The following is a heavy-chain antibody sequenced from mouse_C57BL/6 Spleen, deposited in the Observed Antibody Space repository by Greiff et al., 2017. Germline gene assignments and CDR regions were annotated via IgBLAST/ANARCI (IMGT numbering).Heavy chain of an antibody. D-gene: IGHD1-1*01. V-gene: IGHV1-55*01. Sequence: QVQLQQPGAELVKPGASVKMSCKASGYTFTSYWITWVKQRPGQGLEWIGDIYPGSGSTNYTEKFKSKATLTVDTSSSTAYMQLSSLTSEDSAVYYGARGVDYYGSSSYYFDYWGQGTTLTVSS. CDR3: ARGVDYYGSSSYYFDY. J-gene: IGHJ2*01. CDR1: GYTFTSYW. CDR2: IYPGSGST.